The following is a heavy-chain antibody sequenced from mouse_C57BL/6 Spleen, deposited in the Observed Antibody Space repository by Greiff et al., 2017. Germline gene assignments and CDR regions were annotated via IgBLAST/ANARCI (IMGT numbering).Heavy chain of an antibody. Sequence: VQLQQPGAELVKPGASVMLSCKASGYTFTSYWMHWVKQRPGQGLEWIGMIHPNSGSTNYNEKFKSKATLTVDKSSSTAYMQLSSLTSEDSAVYYCARFITTVVPYFDVWGTGTTVTVSS. J-gene: IGHJ1*03. D-gene: IGHD1-1*01. CDR2: IHPNSGST. CDR1: GYTFTSYW. V-gene: IGHV1-64*01. CDR3: ARFITTVVPYFDV.